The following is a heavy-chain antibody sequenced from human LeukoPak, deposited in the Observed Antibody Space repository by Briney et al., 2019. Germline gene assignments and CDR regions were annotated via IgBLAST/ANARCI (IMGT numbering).Heavy chain of an antibody. CDR3: ASLWGYCSGGSCYPTRGIDY. J-gene: IGHJ4*02. Sequence: GGSLRLSCAASGFTFSSYAMSWVRQAPGKGLEWVANIKQDGSEKYYVDSVKGRFTISRDNAKNSLYLQMNSLRAEDTAVYYCASLWGYCSGGSCYPTRGIDYWGQGTLVTVSS. V-gene: IGHV3-7*01. CDR2: IKQDGSEK. D-gene: IGHD2-15*01. CDR1: GFTFSSYA.